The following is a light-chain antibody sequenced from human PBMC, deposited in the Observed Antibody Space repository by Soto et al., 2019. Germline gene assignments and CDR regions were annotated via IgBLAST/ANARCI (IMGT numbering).Light chain of an antibody. CDR3: QQYNNWLRT. J-gene: IGKJ4*01. Sequence: EIVMTQSPATLSVSPGERATLSCRAGQSVSSNLAWYQQKPGQAPRLLIYGASTRATGIPARFSGSGSGTEFTLTISSLQSEDFAVYYCQQYNNWLRTFGGGTKVDIK. CDR1: QSVSSN. CDR2: GAS. V-gene: IGKV3D-15*01.